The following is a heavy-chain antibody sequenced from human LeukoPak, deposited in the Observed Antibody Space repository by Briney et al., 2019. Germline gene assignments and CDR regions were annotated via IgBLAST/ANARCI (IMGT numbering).Heavy chain of an antibody. CDR3: ARHGDGDFYFHY. CDR1: GGSISSYY. CDR2: MYYSGTT. J-gene: IGHJ4*02. Sequence: SETLSLTCTVSGGSISSYYWRWIRQPPGKGLDWIGYMYYSGTTDYNPSLKSRVAISLDTSNNQFSLRLSSVTAADTAVYYCARHGDGDFYFHYWGQGALVTVSS. V-gene: IGHV4-59*08. D-gene: IGHD2-21*02.